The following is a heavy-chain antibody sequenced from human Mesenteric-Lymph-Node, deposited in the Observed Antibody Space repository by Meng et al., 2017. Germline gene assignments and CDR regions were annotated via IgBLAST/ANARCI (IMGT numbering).Heavy chain of an antibody. D-gene: IGHD1-26*01. J-gene: IGHJ4*02. CDR1: GLSLSMYS. CDR2: IRHKGYGGTA. Sequence: GESLKISCAASGLSLSMYSMNWVRQAPGKGLEWVGFIRHKGYGGTAEYAAAVKGRFTISRDDSRSIAYLQMNSLKIEDTAVYYCARESGGPSDKWGRGTLVTVSS. CDR3: ARESGGPSDK. V-gene: IGHV3-49*04.